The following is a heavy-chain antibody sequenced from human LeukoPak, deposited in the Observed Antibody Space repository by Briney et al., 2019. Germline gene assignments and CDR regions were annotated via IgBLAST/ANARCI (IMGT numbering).Heavy chain of an antibody. J-gene: IGHJ4*02. V-gene: IGHV4-59*01. D-gene: IGHD5-12*01. Sequence: SETLSLTCTVSGGSISSYYWSWIRQPPGKGLEWIGYIYYSGSTNYNPSLKSRVTISVDTSKNQFSLKLSSVTAADTAVYYCARVSGLALIEYYFDYWGQGTLVTVSS. CDR2: IYYSGST. CDR3: ARVSGLALIEYYFDY. CDR1: GGSISSYY.